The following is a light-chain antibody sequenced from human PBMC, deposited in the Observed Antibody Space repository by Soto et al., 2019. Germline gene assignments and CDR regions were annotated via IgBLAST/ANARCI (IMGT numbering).Light chain of an antibody. J-gene: IGKJ1*01. CDR3: QQYNSYWT. CDR2: KAS. V-gene: IGKV1-5*03. Sequence: DIQMTQSPSTLSASVGDRVTITCRASQSISSWLAWYQQKPGRAPKLLIYKASNLESGVPSRFSGSGSGTEFTLTISNLQPYDFATYYCQQYNSYWTFGQGTKVEIK. CDR1: QSISSW.